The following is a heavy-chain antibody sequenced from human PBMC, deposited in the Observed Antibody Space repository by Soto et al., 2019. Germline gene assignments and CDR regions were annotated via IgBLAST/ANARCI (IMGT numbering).Heavy chain of an antibody. V-gene: IGHV3-21*01. D-gene: IGHD3-22*01. Sequence: EVQLVESGGGLAKLGGSLRLSCAASGFTFSIYSMNWVRQAPGKGLEWVSFISSSSSYIYYADSVKGRFTISRDNAKNTLCHQMNSLSAEATAVYYCASDPGGGYISRFRPWDQGTVVTVYS. CDR2: ISSSSSYI. CDR1: GFTFSIYS. CDR3: ASDPGGGYISRFRP. J-gene: IGHJ5*02.